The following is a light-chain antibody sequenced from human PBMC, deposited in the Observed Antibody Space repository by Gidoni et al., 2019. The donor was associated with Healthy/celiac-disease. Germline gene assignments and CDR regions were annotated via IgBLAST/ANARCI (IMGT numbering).Light chain of an antibody. CDR1: QSVLDSSNNKNY. V-gene: IGKV4-1*01. CDR3: QQYYSIMYT. J-gene: IGKJ2*01. CDR2: WAS. Sequence: DIVMTQSPDSLAVSLGERATINSNSSQSVLDSSNNKNYLTWYQQKPGQPPKLLIYWASTRESGVPERFSGSGSGTDFTLTISSLQAEDVAVYYCQQYYSIMYTFGQGTKLEIK.